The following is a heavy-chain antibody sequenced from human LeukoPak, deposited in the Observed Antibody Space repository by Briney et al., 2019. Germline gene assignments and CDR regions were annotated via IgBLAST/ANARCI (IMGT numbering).Heavy chain of an antibody. CDR2: ISGSGGST. Sequence: GGSLRLSCAASGFTFTSYSMSWVRQAPGKGLEWVSAISGSGGSTYYADSVKGRFTISRDNSKNTLYLQMNSLRAEDTAVYYCAKDLSSGTYYYFDYWGQGTLVTVSS. V-gene: IGHV3-23*01. J-gene: IGHJ4*02. D-gene: IGHD6-13*01. CDR1: GFTFTSYS. CDR3: AKDLSSGTYYYFDY.